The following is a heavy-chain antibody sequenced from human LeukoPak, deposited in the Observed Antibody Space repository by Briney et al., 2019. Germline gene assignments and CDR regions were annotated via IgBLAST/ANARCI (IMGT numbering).Heavy chain of an antibody. V-gene: IGHV4-39*01. D-gene: IGHD3-16*01. J-gene: IGHJ5*02. CDR1: GGSISSSSCY. Sequence: TSETLSLTCTVSGGSISSSSCYWGWIRQPPGKGLEWIGSIYYSGSTYYNPSLKSRVTISVDTSKNQFSLKLSSVTAADTAVYYCARGLGEFRVTNWFDPWGQGTLVTVPS. CDR3: ARGLGEFRVTNWFDP. CDR2: IYYSGST.